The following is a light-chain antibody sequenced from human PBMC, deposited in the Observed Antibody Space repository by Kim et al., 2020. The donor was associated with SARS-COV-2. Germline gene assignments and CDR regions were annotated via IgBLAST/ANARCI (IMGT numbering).Light chain of an antibody. CDR2: SNN. J-gene: IGLJ2*01. CDR3: AAWDESLNAVV. V-gene: IGLV1-44*01. CDR1: SSNIGSNT. Sequence: QLVLTQPPSASGTPGQRVTISCSGSSSNIGSNTVNWYQQLPGTAPKLLIYSNNQRPSGVPDRFSGSKSGTSASLAISGLQSEDEADYYCAAWDESLNAVVFGGGTQLTVL.